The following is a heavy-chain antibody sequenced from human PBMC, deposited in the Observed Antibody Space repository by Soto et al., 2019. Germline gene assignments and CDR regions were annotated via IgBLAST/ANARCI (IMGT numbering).Heavy chain of an antibody. CDR1: GYSFTSYW. CDR2: IDPSDSYT. CDR3: ARHYVGYPGYYIDY. J-gene: IGHJ4*02. Sequence: GESLKISCQGSGYSFTSYWINWVRQMPGKGLEWMGKIDPSDSYTNYSPSFQGHFTISVDKSISTAYLQWSSLKASDTAMYYCARHYVGYPGYYIDYWGQGTLVTVSS. V-gene: IGHV5-10-1*01. D-gene: IGHD3-16*01.